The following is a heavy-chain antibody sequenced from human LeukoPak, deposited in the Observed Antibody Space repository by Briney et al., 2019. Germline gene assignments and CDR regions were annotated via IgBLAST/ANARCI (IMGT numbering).Heavy chain of an antibody. CDR3: ARGRIPRYCSSTSCYTRWFDP. CDR1: GGSFSGYY. D-gene: IGHD2-2*02. CDR2: INHSGST. J-gene: IGHJ5*02. V-gene: IGHV4-34*01. Sequence: PSETLSLTCAVYGGSFSGYYWSWIRQPPGKGLEWIGEINHSGSTNYNPSLKSRVTISVDTSKNQFSLKLSSVTAADTAVYYCARGRIPRYCSSTSCYTRWFDPWGQGTLVTVSS.